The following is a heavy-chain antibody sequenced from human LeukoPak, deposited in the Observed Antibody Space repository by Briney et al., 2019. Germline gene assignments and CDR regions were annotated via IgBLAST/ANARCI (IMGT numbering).Heavy chain of an antibody. CDR2: INHSGST. CDR1: GGSFSGYY. CDR3: ARDLRYRGIAARTGMDV. D-gene: IGHD6-6*01. Sequence: SETLSLTCAVYGGSFSGYYWSWIRQPPGKGLEWIGEINHSGSTNYNPSLKSRVTISVDTSKNQFSLKLSSVTAADTAVYYCARDLRYRGIAARTGMDVWGQGTTVTVSS. J-gene: IGHJ6*02. V-gene: IGHV4-34*01.